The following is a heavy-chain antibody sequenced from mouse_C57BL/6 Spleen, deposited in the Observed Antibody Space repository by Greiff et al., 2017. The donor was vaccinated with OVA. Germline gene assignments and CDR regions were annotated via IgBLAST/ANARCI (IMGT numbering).Heavy chain of an antibody. CDR1: GYTFTDYY. CDR2: INPNNGGT. CDR3: ALMGDDHDGGFAY. Sequence: EVQLQQSGPELVKPGASVKISCKASGYTFTDYYMNWVKQSHGKSLEWIGDINPNNGGTSYNQKFKGKATLTVDKSSSTAYMELRSLTSEDSAVYYCALMGDDHDGGFAYWGQGTLVTVSA. J-gene: IGHJ3*01. V-gene: IGHV1-26*01. D-gene: IGHD2-4*01.